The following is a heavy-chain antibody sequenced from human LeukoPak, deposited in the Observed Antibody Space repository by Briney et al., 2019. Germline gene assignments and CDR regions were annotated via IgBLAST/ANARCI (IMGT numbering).Heavy chain of an antibody. D-gene: IGHD3-9*01. CDR3: ARGTYDILTGYYY. CDR1: GYTFTGYY. Sequence: ASVKVSCKASGYTFTGYYMHWVRQAPGQGLEWMGWINPNSGGTNYAQKFQGRVTMTRDTSISTAYMELSRLRSDDTAVYYYARGTYDILTGYYYWGQGTLVTVSS. CDR2: INPNSGGT. J-gene: IGHJ4*02. V-gene: IGHV1-2*02.